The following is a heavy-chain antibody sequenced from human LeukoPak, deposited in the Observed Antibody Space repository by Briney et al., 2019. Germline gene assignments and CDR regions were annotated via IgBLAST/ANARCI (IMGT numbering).Heavy chain of an antibody. CDR2: IYPGDSDT. J-gene: IGHJ4*02. CDR3: ARRYYGTGSYGY. CDR1: GYSLTSYR. D-gene: IGHD3-10*01. Sequence: GESLNISRKGSGYSLTSYRIDWVRQIPGKGMEGVGIIYPGDSDTRHSPSFQGRVTISADKSISTAYLQWSSLKASDTAMYYCARRYYGTGSYGYWGQGTLVTVSS. V-gene: IGHV5-51*01.